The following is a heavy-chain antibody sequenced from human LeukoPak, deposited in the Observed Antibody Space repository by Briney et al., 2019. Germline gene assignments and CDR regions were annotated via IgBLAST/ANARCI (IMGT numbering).Heavy chain of an antibody. CDR3: ATLTGGRCSRTSCPYDY. J-gene: IGHJ4*02. CDR1: GXTFSSLE. V-gene: IGHV3-48*03. CDR2: ISTDSGETI. Sequence: PGGSLRLSCTVSGXTFSSLEMNWVRQAPGKGLEWVAYISTDSGETIYYADSVEGRFTISRDNAKNSLYLQMNSLRVEDTATYYCATLTGGRCSRTSCPYDYWGQGTLITVSS. D-gene: IGHD2-2*01.